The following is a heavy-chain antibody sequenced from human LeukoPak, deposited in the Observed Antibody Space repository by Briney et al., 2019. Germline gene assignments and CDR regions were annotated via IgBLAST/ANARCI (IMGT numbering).Heavy chain of an antibody. Sequence: GGSLRLSCAASGFTFSSYEMNWVRQAPGKGLEWVSYISSSGSTIYYADSVKGRFTVSRDNAKNSLYLQMNSLRAEDTAVYYCARDDGDYAFDYWGQGTLVTVSS. V-gene: IGHV3-48*03. CDR1: GFTFSSYE. J-gene: IGHJ4*02. D-gene: IGHD4-17*01. CDR3: ARDDGDYAFDY. CDR2: ISSSGSTI.